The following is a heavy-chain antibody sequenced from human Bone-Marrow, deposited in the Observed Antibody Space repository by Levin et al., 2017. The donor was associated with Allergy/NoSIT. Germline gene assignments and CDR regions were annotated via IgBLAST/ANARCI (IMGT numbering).Heavy chain of an antibody. Sequence: GGSLRLSCAASGFTFSSYAMHWVRQAPGKGLEWVAAISYDGSNKYYADSVKGRFTFSRDNSKNTLYLQMNSLRAEDAAVYYCARDSSSGFWSGYHPYYFDYWGQGTLVTVSS. V-gene: IGHV3-30*04. CDR2: ISYDGSNK. J-gene: IGHJ4*02. D-gene: IGHD3-3*01. CDR3: ARDSSSGFWSGYHPYYFDY. CDR1: GFTFSSYA.